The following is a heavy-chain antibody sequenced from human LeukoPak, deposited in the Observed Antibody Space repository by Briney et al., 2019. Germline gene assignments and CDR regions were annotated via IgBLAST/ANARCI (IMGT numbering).Heavy chain of an antibody. CDR2: INPSGGST. CDR3: ARDIVVVPAATEDYYYYGMDV. J-gene: IGHJ6*04. CDR1: GYTFTSYY. Sequence: ASVKVSCKASGYTFTSYYMHWVRQAPGQGLEWMGIINPSGGSTSYAKKFQGRVTMTRDTSTSTVYMELSSLRSEDTAVYYCARDIVVVPAATEDYYYYGMDVWGKGTTVTVSS. V-gene: IGHV1-46*01. D-gene: IGHD2-2*01.